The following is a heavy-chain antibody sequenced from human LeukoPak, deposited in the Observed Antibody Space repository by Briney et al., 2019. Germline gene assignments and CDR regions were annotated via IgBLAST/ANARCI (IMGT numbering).Heavy chain of an antibody. J-gene: IGHJ5*02. Sequence: SEILSLTCTVSGGSISSYYWSWIRQPPGKGLEWIGYIYYSGSTNYNPSLKSRVTISVDTSKNQFSLKLSSVTAADTAVYYCARSAVAGTRVVWFDPWGQGTLVTVSS. V-gene: IGHV4-59*01. CDR1: GGSISSYY. CDR3: ARSAVAGTRVVWFDP. D-gene: IGHD6-19*01. CDR2: IYYSGST.